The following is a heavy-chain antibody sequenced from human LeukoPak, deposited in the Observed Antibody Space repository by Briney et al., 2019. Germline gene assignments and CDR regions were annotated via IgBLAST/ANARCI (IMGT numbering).Heavy chain of an antibody. Sequence: ASVKVSCKASGYTFTSYDINWVRQATGQGLEWMGWMNPNSGNTGYAQKCQGRVTMTRNTSISTAYMELTSLRSEDTAVYYCARAYYGSGSPAYWGQGTLVTVSS. CDR1: GYTFTSYD. D-gene: IGHD3-10*01. J-gene: IGHJ4*02. CDR2: MNPNSGNT. CDR3: ARAYYGSGSPAY. V-gene: IGHV1-8*01.